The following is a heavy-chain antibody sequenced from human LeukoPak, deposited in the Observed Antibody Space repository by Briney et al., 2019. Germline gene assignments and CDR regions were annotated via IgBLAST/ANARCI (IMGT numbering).Heavy chain of an antibody. D-gene: IGHD3-10*01. V-gene: IGHV4-59*01. J-gene: IGHJ4*02. CDR1: GGPISDYY. CDR3: ARVSMVRGAPDYYFDY. CDR2: SYYTGVT. Sequence: SETLSLTCTVSGGPISDYYWSWIRQPPGKGLEWIGYSYYTGVTNYNPSLKSRVSISVDTSKKQFSLNLTSVTTADTAVYYCARVSMVRGAPDYYFDYWGQGTLVTVSS.